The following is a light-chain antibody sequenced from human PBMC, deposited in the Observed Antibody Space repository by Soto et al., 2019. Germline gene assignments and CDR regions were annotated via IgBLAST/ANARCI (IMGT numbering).Light chain of an antibody. V-gene: IGKV3-11*01. Sequence: EIVLTQSPATLSKSPGERATLSCRASQSVRTYLAWYQQKPGQAPRLLIYDASSRATGIPARFSGSGSGTDFTLTISSLEPEDFAFYYCQQRSNWPLTFGGGSKVEIK. CDR1: QSVRTY. J-gene: IGKJ4*01. CDR3: QQRSNWPLT. CDR2: DAS.